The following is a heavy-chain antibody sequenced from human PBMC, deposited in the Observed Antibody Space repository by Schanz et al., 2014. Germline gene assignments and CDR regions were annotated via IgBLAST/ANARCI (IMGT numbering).Heavy chain of an antibody. V-gene: IGHV3-23*04. CDR2: ISGSGAST. CDR1: GVTFSSYA. D-gene: IGHD3-9*01. J-gene: IGHJ4*02. CDR3: AYYDVLTGFDY. Sequence: EVQLVESGGGLVQPGRSLRLSCVASGVTFSSYAMSWVRQASGKGLEWVSAISGSGASTYYADSVKGRFTISRDNSKNTLYLQMNSLRAEDTAVYYCAYYDVLTGFDYWGQGTQVTVSS.